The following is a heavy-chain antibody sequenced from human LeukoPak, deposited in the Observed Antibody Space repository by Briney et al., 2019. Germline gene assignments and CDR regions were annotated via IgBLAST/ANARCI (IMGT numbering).Heavy chain of an antibody. D-gene: IGHD2-15*01. J-gene: IGHJ6*03. CDR1: GFTFSSYS. V-gene: IGHV3-21*01. Sequence: GSLRPSCAASGFTFSSYSMNWVRQAPGKGLEWVSSISSSSSYIYYADSVKGRFTISRDNAKNSLYLQMNSLRAEDTAVYYCARDCGGGGSCYVYYYYYMDVWGKGTTVTVSS. CDR3: ARDCGGGGSCYVYYYYYMDV. CDR2: ISSSSSYI.